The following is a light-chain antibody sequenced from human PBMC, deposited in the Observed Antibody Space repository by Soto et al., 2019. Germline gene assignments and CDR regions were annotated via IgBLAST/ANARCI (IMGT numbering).Light chain of an antibody. CDR2: DTS. CDR1: QTITYNY. J-gene: IGKJ1*01. CDR3: QQYGSSPQA. Sequence: VLTQSPGSLSLSPGERATLSCRATQTITYNYLAWYQQKPGQPPSLLIYDTSTRATGIPDRFGGSGSGTDFTRTISRLEPEDSAAYYCQQYGSSPQAFGQGTKVEVK. V-gene: IGKV3-20*01.